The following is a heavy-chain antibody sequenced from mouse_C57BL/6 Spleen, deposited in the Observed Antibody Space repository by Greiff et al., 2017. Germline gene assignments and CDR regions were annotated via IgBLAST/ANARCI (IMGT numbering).Heavy chain of an antibody. V-gene: IGHV1-50*01. J-gene: IGHJ2*01. Sequence: QVQLQQPGAELVKPGASVKLSCKASGYTFTSYWMQWVKQRPGQGLEWIGEIDPSDSYTNYNQKFKGKATLTVDTSSSTAYMQLSSLTSEDSAVYYCAREKGYGGSDYWGQGTTLTVSS. CDR2: IDPSDSYT. CDR1: GYTFTSYW. CDR3: AREKGYGGSDY. D-gene: IGHD1-1*01.